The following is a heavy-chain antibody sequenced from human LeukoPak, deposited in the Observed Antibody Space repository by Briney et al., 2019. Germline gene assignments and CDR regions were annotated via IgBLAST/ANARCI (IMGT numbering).Heavy chain of an antibody. CDR2: INPKRGAT. CDR3: ARALSGSYDLGY. CDR1: GYIFTGYY. Sequence: ASVKVSCKASGYIFTGYYIHWVRQAPGQGLEWMGRINPKRGATNYAQKFQGRVTMTRDTSINTAYTELSGLTSGDTAVYYCARALSGSYDLGYWGQGTLVTVSS. V-gene: IGHV1-2*06. D-gene: IGHD1-26*01. J-gene: IGHJ4*02.